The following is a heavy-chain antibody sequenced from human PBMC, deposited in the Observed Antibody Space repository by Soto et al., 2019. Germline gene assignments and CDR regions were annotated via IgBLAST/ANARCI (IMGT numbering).Heavy chain of an antibody. Sequence: ASVKVSCKASGYTFTGYYMHWVRQAPGQGLEWMGWINPNSGGTNYAQKFQGRVTMTRDTSTSTAYMELSRLRSDDTAVYYCAREECDILTGSTPGYYGMDVWGQGTTVTVSS. CDR2: INPNSGGT. J-gene: IGHJ6*02. D-gene: IGHD3-9*01. CDR3: AREECDILTGSTPGYYGMDV. V-gene: IGHV1-2*02. CDR1: GYTFTGYY.